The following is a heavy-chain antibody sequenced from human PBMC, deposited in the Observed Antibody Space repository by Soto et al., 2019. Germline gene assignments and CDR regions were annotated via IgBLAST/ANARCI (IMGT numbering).Heavy chain of an antibody. V-gene: IGHV3-74*01. D-gene: IGHD4-17*01. CDR2: INSDGSST. CDR3: ARATYGDYDYYFDY. CDR1: GFTFSSYW. J-gene: IGHJ4*02. Sequence: PGGSLRLSCAASGFTFSSYWMHWVRQAPGKGLVWVSRINSDGSSTSYADSVKGRFTISRDNAKNTLYLQMNSLRAEDTAVYYCARATYGDYDYYFDYWGQGTLVTVSS.